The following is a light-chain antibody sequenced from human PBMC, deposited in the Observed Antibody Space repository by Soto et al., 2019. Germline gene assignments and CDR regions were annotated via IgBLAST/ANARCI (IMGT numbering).Light chain of an antibody. CDR2: DAS. CDR1: QSLSNF. J-gene: IGKJ3*01. Sequence: EIVLTQSPATLSLSPGERATLSCRASQSLSNFLAWYQQKPGQAPRLLTYDASNRATGIPVRFSGSGSRTDCTLTISSLEPEDFAVYYCQQRSNLFPFVPGTTVEFK. CDR3: QQRSNLFP. V-gene: IGKV3-11*01.